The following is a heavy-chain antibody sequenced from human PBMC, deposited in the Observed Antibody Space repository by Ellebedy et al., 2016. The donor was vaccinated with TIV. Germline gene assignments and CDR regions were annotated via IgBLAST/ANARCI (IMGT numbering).Heavy chain of an antibody. V-gene: IGHV3-53*01. CDR3: ASSPSQGY. J-gene: IGHJ4*02. Sequence: SVKGRFTISRDSSQNTLYLQMVSLRAEDTAVYYCASSPSQGYWGQGTLVTVSS.